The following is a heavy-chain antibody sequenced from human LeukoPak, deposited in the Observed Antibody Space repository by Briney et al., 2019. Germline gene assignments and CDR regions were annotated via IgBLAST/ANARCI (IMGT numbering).Heavy chain of an antibody. Sequence: SETLSLTCAVYGGSVSDYHWNWVRQPPGKGLEWIGEISQSEGTYYNASLKSRVTMSVDTTRNQFSLKLSSVTAADTAVYYCVRGIHSRKLGYSAQGTLVTVSS. CDR3: VRGIHSRKLGY. V-gene: IGHV4-34*01. J-gene: IGHJ4*02. CDR2: ISQSEGT. CDR1: GGSVSDYH.